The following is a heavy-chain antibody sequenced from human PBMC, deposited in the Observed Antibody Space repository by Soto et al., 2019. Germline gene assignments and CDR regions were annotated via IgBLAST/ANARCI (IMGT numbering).Heavy chain of an antibody. D-gene: IGHD6-19*01. CDR2: ISYDGSNK. Sequence: QVQLVESGGGVVQPGRSLRLSCAASGFTFSSYAMHWVRQAPGKELEWVAVISYDGSNKYYADSVKGRFTISRDNSKNTLYLQMNSLRAEDTAVYYCARERIAVGLDYWGQGTLVTVSS. CDR3: ARERIAVGLDY. J-gene: IGHJ4*02. CDR1: GFTFSSYA. V-gene: IGHV3-30-3*01.